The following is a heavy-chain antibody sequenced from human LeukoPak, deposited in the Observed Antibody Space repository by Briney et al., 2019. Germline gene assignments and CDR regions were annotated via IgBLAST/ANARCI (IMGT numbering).Heavy chain of an antibody. Sequence: HPGGSLRLSCAASGFTFSSYEMNWVRQAPGKGLEWISYISASGTITHYADSVEGRFTISRDNAKNSLYLQMNSLRAEDTAVYYCARAAVYSGYEGGYWGQGTLVTVSS. D-gene: IGHD5-12*01. CDR3: ARAAVYSGYEGGY. CDR1: GFTFSSYE. J-gene: IGHJ4*02. CDR2: ISASGTIT. V-gene: IGHV3-48*03.